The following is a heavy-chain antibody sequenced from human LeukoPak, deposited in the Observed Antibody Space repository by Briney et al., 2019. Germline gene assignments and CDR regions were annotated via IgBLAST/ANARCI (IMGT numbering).Heavy chain of an antibody. D-gene: IGHD1-26*01. CDR3: ARGGLGSWTFDS. Sequence: PGGSLRLSCAASGFIFSTYSMNWVRQAPGKGLEWVSYISSSGRTIYYADSVKGRLTFARDNDKYSLYLQMNSLRAEDTAVYYCARGGLGSWTFDSWGQGTLVTVSS. CDR2: ISSSGRTI. J-gene: IGHJ4*02. CDR1: GFIFSTYS. V-gene: IGHV3-48*04.